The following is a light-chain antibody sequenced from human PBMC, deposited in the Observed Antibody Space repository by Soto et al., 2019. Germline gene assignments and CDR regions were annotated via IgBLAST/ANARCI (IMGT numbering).Light chain of an antibody. J-gene: IGKJ4*01. V-gene: IGKV3-15*01. CDR3: QRNKNGPLT. Sequence: EVVMTQSPATLSVSPGERATLSCRASQSVSSDLAWYQHKPGQAPRLLIYGASSRATGIPVRFSGNGSGTEFTLTISSLQSDDVAVYYFQRNKNGPLTFVGGSKLDI. CDR2: GAS. CDR1: QSVSSD.